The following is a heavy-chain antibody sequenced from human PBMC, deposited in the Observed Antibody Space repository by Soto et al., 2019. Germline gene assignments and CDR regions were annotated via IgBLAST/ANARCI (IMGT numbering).Heavy chain of an antibody. D-gene: IGHD6-13*01. V-gene: IGHV4-4*02. CDR1: GGSISSSNW. J-gene: IGHJ4*02. CDR2: IYHSGST. CDR3: SCAFCVAAAGPFDY. Sequence: SETLSLTCAVSGGSISSSNWWSWVRQPPGKGLEWIGEIYHSGSTNYNPSLKSRVTISVDKSKNQFSLKLSSVTAADTAVYYCSCAFCVAAAGPFDYWGQGTLVPVSS.